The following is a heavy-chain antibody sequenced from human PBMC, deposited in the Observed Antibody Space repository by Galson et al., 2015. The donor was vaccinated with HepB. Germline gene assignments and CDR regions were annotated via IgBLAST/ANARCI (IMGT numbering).Heavy chain of an antibody. CDR2: INPNSGAT. V-gene: IGHV1-2*02. J-gene: IGHJ4*02. CDR3: ARGMGRVDSKGYHYFDS. Sequence: SVKVSCKASGYTFTGYYIHWVRQVPGQGLEWMGWINPNSGATDYAQKSQGRVTMTRDTSISTVYMDLTSLISDDTGVYYCARGMGRVDSKGYHYFDSWGQGTLVTVSS. CDR1: GYTFTGYY. D-gene: IGHD3-22*01.